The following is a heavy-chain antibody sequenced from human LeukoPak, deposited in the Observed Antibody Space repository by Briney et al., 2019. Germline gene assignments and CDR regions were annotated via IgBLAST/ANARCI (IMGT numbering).Heavy chain of an antibody. CDR1: GYSFTNYW. D-gene: IGHD1-26*01. V-gene: IGHV5-10-1*01. Sequence: GESLKISCKGSGYSFTNYWISWVRQMPGKGLEWMGRIDTSDSYSYYSPSYQGHVTMSADKSISTAYLQWSSLKASDTAMYDCAIHHGVGATGHDAFDIWGQVTMVTVSS. CDR3: AIHHGVGATGHDAFDI. J-gene: IGHJ3*02. CDR2: IDTSDSYS.